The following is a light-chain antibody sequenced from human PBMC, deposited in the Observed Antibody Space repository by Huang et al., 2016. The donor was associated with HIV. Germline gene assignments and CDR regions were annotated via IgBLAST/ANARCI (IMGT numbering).Light chain of an antibody. CDR2: DAS. CDR1: QSVSSS. CDR3: QQRSNWPLT. J-gene: IGKJ3*01. Sequence: EIVLTQSPATLSLSPGDRATLSCRASQSVSSSLAWYQQKPGQAPRLLIYDASSTATGIPARFSGSGSGTDFSLTITSLEPEDSAVYYCQQRSNWPLTFGPGIKVDIK. V-gene: IGKV3-11*01.